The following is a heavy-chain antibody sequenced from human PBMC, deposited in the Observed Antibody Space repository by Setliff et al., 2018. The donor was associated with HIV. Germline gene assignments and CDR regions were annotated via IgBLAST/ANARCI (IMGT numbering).Heavy chain of an antibody. D-gene: IGHD3-10*01. V-gene: IGHV4-39*07. CDR2: IYYSGST. Sequence: SETLSLTCTVSGDSIGSSSYYWAWIRQPPGKGLEWIGNIYYSGSTYYNPSLKTRVTISVDGSKNQFSLKLKSVTAADTAFYYCARASYYGSGIYYIWGYFDYWGQGTQVTVSS. CDR1: GDSIGSSSYY. CDR3: ARASYYGSGIYYIWGYFDY. J-gene: IGHJ4*02.